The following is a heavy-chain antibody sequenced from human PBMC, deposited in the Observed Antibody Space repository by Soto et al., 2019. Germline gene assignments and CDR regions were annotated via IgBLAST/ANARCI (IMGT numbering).Heavy chain of an antibody. CDR2: ISYSGST. CDR3: ARHSTYYYDSSGYYYEGPGSPGAFDY. CDR1: GGSISSSSYS. D-gene: IGHD3-22*01. J-gene: IGHJ4*02. Sequence: SETLSLTCTVSGGSISSSSYSWGWIRQPPEKGLEWIASISYSGSTYYNPTLKSRLTISVDTSKSQFSLKLSSVTAADTAVYYCARHSTYYYDSSGYYYEGPGSPGAFDYWGQGTLVTVSS. V-gene: IGHV4-39*01.